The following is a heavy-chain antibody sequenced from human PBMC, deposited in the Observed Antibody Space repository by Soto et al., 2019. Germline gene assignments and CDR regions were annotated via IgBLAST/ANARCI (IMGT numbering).Heavy chain of an antibody. D-gene: IGHD1-26*01. CDR2: INPNSGGT. Sequence: ASVKVSCKASGYTFTGYYMHWVRQAPGQGLEGMGWINPNSGGTKYAQKFQGRVTMTRDTSISTAYMELGRLRSDDTAVYYCARGLPVYSGSYNWFDPWGQGTLVTVSS. V-gene: IGHV1-2*02. CDR1: GYTFTGYY. CDR3: ARGLPVYSGSYNWFDP. J-gene: IGHJ5*02.